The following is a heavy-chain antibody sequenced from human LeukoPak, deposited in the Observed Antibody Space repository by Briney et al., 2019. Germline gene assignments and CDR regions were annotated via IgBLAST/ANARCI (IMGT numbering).Heavy chain of an antibody. D-gene: IGHD3-10*01. Sequence: GGSLRLSCAASGFTFSSYAMSWVRHAPGGGREWVSAISGSGGSTYYADSVKGRFNISRDHSKNPLYLKMNSLRAEDTAVYYCAKDHRLLWLGELFYFFDYWRQGTLVSVS. CDR3: AKDHRLLWLGELFYFFDY. CDR1: GFTFSSYA. J-gene: IGHJ4*02. V-gene: IGHV3-23*01. CDR2: ISGSGGST.